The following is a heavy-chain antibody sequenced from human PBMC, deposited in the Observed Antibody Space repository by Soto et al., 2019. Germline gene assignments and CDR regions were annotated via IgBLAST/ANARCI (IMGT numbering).Heavy chain of an antibody. CDR2: ISWNSGSI. V-gene: IGHV3-9*01. CDR1: GFTFDDYA. CDR3: AKDRNYPRDQFHY. D-gene: IGHD1-7*01. J-gene: IGHJ4*02. Sequence: GGSLRLSCAASGFTFDDYAMHWVRQAPGKGLEWVSGISWNSGSIGYADSVKGRFTISRDNAKNSLYLQMNSLRAEDTAVYYCAKDRNYPRDQFHYWGQGTLVTVSS.